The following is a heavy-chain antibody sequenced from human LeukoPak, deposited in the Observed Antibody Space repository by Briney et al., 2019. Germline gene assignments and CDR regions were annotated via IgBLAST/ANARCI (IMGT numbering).Heavy chain of an antibody. CDR3: ARGPMSIAARHYYYYYMDV. J-gene: IGHJ6*03. V-gene: IGHV1-2*02. CDR1: GYTFTGYY. Sequence: WASVKVSCKASGYTFTGYYMHWVRQAPGQGLEWMGWINPNSGGTNYAQKFQGRVTMTRDTSISTAYMELSRLRSDDTAVYYCARGPMSIAARHYYYYYMDVWGKGTTVTVSS. D-gene: IGHD6-6*01. CDR2: INPNSGGT.